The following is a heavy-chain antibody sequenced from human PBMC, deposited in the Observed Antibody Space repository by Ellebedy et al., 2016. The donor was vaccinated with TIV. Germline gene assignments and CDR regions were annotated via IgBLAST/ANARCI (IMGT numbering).Heavy chain of an antibody. Sequence: MPSETLSLTCNVSGGSIDISTYYWAWIRQHPGKGLEWIGSIYYSGTTYYNPSLKSRVTISADTPKNQFSLRLKSVTAADTATYFCARHGTVGPTAYYYYSGLDVWGLGTTVTVSS. CDR3: ARHGTVGPTAYYYYSGLDV. D-gene: IGHD1-26*01. CDR1: GGSIDISTYY. CDR2: IYYSGTT. V-gene: IGHV4-39*01. J-gene: IGHJ6*02.